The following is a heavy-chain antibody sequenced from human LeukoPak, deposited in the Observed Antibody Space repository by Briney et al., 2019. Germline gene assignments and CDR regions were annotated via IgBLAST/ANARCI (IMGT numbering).Heavy chain of an antibody. V-gene: IGHV4-34*01. D-gene: IGHD5-12*01. CDR3: ARYRRLRFGFDY. CDR1: GGSFSGYY. J-gene: IGHJ4*02. Sequence: SETLSLTCAVYGGSFSGYYWSWIRQPPGKGLEWIGEINHSGSTNNNPSLKSRVTISVDTSKNQFSLKLSSVTAADTAVYYCARYRRLRFGFDYWGQGTLVTVSS. CDR2: INHSGST.